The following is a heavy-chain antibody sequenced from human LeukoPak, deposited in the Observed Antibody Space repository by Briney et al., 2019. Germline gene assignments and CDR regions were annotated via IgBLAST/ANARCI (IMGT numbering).Heavy chain of an antibody. CDR3: ARRGCSSTSCYNNWFDP. CDR1: GYTFTSYD. J-gene: IGHJ5*02. V-gene: IGHV1-8*03. CDR2: MNPNSGNT. Sequence: ASVKVSCKASGYTFTSYDINWVRQATGQGLEWMGWMNPNSGNTGYAQKFQGRVTITRNTSISTAYMELSSLRSEDTAVYCCARRGCSSTSCYNNWFDPWGQGTLVTVSS. D-gene: IGHD2-2*02.